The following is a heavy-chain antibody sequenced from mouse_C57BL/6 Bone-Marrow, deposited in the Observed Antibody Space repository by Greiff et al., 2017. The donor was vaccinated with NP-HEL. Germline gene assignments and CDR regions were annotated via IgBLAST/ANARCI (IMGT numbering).Heavy chain of an antibody. CDR1: GYTFTDYY. V-gene: IGHV1-75*01. D-gene: IGHD1-1*01. Sequence: VQVVESGPELVKPGASVKISCKASGYTFTDYYINWVKQRPGQGLEWIGWIFPGSGSTYYNEKFKGKATLTVDKSSSTAYMLLSSLTSEDSAVYFCAILHYYGSSYGWYFDVWGTGTTVTVSS. J-gene: IGHJ1*03. CDR3: AILHYYGSSYGWYFDV. CDR2: IFPGSGST.